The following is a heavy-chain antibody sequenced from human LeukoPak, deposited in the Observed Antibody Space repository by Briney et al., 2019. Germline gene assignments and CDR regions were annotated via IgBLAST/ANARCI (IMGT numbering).Heavy chain of an antibody. CDR2: ISGSGGST. Sequence: GGSLRLSCAASGFTLSSYAMSWVRQAPGKGLEWVSAISGSGGSTYYADSVKGRFTISRDNSKNTLYLQMNSLGAEDTAVYYCAKDPHGRYAEYFQHWGQGTLVTVSS. CDR3: AKDPHGRYAEYFQH. J-gene: IGHJ1*01. CDR1: GFTLSSYA. D-gene: IGHD1-26*01. V-gene: IGHV3-23*01.